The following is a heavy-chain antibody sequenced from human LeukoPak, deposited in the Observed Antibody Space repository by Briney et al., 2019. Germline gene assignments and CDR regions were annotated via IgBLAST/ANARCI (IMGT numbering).Heavy chain of an antibody. V-gene: IGHV3-73*01. CDR2: IRDKGYGHAT. Sequence: QPGGSLRLSCAASGFTFSDSAIHWVRQASGKGLEWVGRIRDKGYGHATAYAASVKGRFTLSRDDSRNTAYLQMDSLKTEDTALYYCTTPNEGNWFDHWGQGTLVTVSS. J-gene: IGHJ5*02. D-gene: IGHD2-8*01. CDR3: TTPNEGNWFDH. CDR1: GFTFSDSA.